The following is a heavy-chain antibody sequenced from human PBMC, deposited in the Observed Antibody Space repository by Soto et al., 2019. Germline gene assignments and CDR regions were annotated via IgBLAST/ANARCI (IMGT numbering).Heavy chain of an antibody. J-gene: IGHJ5*01. CDR2: IIPIFGTT. Sequence: SVKVSCKASGGTFNSHAIGWVRQAHGQGLEWMGGIIPIFGTTHLAQKFQGRVTLNADKSTSTAYMELGGLTSEDTAVYYCASGHHLSYITWFDSWGQGTLVTVSS. CDR1: GGTFNSHA. CDR3: ASGHHLSYITWFDS. D-gene: IGHD3-10*01. V-gene: IGHV1-69*06.